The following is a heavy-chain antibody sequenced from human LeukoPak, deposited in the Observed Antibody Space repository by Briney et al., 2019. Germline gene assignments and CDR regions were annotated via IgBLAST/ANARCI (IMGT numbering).Heavy chain of an antibody. CDR1: GGSISSGDYY. D-gene: IGHD1-26*01. Sequence: PSETLSLTCTVSGGSISSGDYYWSWIRQPPGKGLEWIGYIYYSGSTYYNPSLKSRVTISVDTSKNQFSLKLSSVTAADTAVYYCARDEGGSEGPYFDYWGQGTLVTVSS. V-gene: IGHV4-30-4*01. CDR3: ARDEGGSEGPYFDY. CDR2: IYYSGST. J-gene: IGHJ4*02.